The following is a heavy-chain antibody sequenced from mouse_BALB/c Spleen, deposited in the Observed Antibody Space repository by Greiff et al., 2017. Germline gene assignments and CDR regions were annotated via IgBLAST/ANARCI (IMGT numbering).Heavy chain of an antibody. CDR3: ARELLGDAMDY. J-gene: IGHJ4*01. V-gene: IGHV7-3*02. CDR1: GFTFTDYY. CDR2: IRNKANGYTT. Sequence: EVQLVESGGGLVQPGGSLRLSCATSGFTFTDYYMSWVRQPPGKALEWLGFIRNKANGYTTEYSASVKGRFTISRDNSQSILYLQMNTLRAEDSATYYCARELLGDAMDYWGQGTSVTVSS.